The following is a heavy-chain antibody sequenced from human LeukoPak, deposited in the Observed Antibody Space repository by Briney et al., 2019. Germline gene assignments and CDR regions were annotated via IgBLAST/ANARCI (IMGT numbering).Heavy chain of an antibody. D-gene: IGHD6-19*01. CDR3: AKNSPYSSGDYFDY. J-gene: IGHJ4*02. CDR1: GFTFSSYG. Sequence: GRSLRLSCAASGFTFSSYGMHWVRQAPGKGLEWVAVISYDGSNKYYADSVKGRFTISRDNSKNTLYLQMNSLRAKDTAVYYCAKNSPYSSGDYFDYWGQGTLVTVSS. CDR2: ISYDGSNK. V-gene: IGHV3-30*18.